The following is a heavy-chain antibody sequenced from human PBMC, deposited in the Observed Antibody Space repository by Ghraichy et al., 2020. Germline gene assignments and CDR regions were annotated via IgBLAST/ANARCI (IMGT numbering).Heavy chain of an antibody. V-gene: IGHV3-30*03. CDR3: AGELTRYYGMDV. CDR2: ISYDGSNK. D-gene: IGHD1-26*01. CDR1: VFTFSSYG. Sequence: GSLRLSCAASVFTFSSYGMHWVRQAPGKGLEWVAVISYDGSNKYYADSVKGRFTISRDNSKNTLYLQMNSLRAEDTAVYYCAGELTRYYGMDVWGQGTTVTVSS. J-gene: IGHJ6*02.